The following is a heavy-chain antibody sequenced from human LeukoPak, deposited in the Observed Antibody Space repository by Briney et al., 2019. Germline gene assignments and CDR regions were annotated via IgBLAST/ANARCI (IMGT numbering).Heavy chain of an antibody. V-gene: IGHV4-39*01. D-gene: IGHD2-15*01. J-gene: IGHJ4*02. CDR1: GGSISSSSYY. CDR2: VSYSGTS. Sequence: SETLSLTCTVSGGSISSSSYYWGWIRQPPEKGLEWIGSVSYSGTSYYNPSLKSRVTMSVDTSKNQFSLKLSSVTASDTAVYYCATTIGYCSGGSCHEDWGQGTLVTVSS. CDR3: ATTIGYCSGGSCHED.